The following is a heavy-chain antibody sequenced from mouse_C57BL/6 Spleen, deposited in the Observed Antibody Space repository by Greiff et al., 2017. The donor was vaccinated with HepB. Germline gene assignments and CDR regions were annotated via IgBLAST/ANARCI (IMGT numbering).Heavy chain of an antibody. D-gene: IGHD2-2*01. CDR1: GYSFTSYY. CDR3: ARSGGYDFAY. V-gene: IGHV1-66*01. Sequence: QVQLQQPGPELVKPGASVKISCKASGYSFTSYYIHWVKQRPGQGLEWIGWIYPGSGNTKYNEKFKGKATLTADTSSSTAYMQLSSLTSEDSAVYYCARSGGYDFAYWGQGTLVTVSA. CDR2: IYPGSGNT. J-gene: IGHJ3*01.